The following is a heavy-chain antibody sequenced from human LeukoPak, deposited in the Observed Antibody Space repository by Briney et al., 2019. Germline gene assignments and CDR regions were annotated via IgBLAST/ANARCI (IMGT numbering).Heavy chain of an antibody. CDR3: ARQPTYDILTGYYPPIDY. J-gene: IGHJ4*02. D-gene: IGHD3-9*01. CDR1: GYTFTSYA. V-gene: IGHV7-4-1*02. Sequence: ASVKVSCKASGYTFTSYAMNWVRQAPGQGLEWMGWINTNTGNPTYAQGFTGRFVFSLDTSVSTAYLQISSLKAEDAAVYYCARQPTYDILTGYYPPIDYWGQGTLVTVSS. CDR2: INTNTGNP.